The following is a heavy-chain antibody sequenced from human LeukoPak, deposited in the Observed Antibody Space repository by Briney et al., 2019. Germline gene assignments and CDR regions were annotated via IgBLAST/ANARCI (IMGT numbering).Heavy chain of an antibody. D-gene: IGHD3-10*01. Sequence: SVKVSCKASGGTFSSYAISWVRQAPGQGLEWMGGIIPIFGTANYAQKFQGRVTIIADESTSTAYMVLSSLRSEDTAVYYCARGPPDYYGSGINYYYYGMDVWGQGTTVTVSS. V-gene: IGHV1-69*13. CDR2: IIPIFGTA. CDR1: GGTFSSYA. J-gene: IGHJ6*02. CDR3: ARGPPDYYGSGINYYYYGMDV.